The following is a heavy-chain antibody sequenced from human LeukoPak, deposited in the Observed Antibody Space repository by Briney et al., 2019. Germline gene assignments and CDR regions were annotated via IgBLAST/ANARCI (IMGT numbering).Heavy chain of an antibody. V-gene: IGHV3-48*01. Sequence: PGGSLRLSCAASGFSFSSYNMVWVRQAPGKGLEWVSYISGGSTAQYYADSVKGRFTISRDNAKNSLSLQMDSLRVEDTAVYFCATNARGWDDFFDSWGQGTLVTVSS. D-gene: IGHD3-22*01. CDR2: ISGGSTAQ. CDR1: GFSFSSYN. J-gene: IGHJ4*02. CDR3: ATNARGWDDFFDS.